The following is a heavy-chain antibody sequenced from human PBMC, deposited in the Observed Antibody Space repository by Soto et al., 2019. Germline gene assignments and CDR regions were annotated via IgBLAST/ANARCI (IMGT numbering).Heavy chain of an antibody. CDR3: ARAPSVAYCGGDCYSTFDP. CDR1: GFTFSSYA. V-gene: IGHV3-30-3*01. CDR2: ISYDGSNK. J-gene: IGHJ5*02. D-gene: IGHD2-21*02. Sequence: GGSLRLSCAASGFTFSSYAMHWVRQAPGKGLEWVAVISYDGSNKYYADSVKGRFTISRDNSKNTLYLQMNSLRAEDTAVYYCARAPSVAYCGGDCYSTFDPWGQGTLVTVSS.